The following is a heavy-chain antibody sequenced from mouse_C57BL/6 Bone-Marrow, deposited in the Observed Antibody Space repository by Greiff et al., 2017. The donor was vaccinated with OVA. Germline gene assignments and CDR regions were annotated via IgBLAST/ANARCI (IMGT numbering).Heavy chain of an antibody. CDR3: ARVYYSKVYYFDY. J-gene: IGHJ2*01. V-gene: IGHV1-50*01. CDR2: IDPSDSYT. D-gene: IGHD2-5*01. CDR1: GYTFTSYW. Sequence: VKLQESGAELVKPGASVKLSCKASGYTFTSYWMQWVKQRPGQGLEWIGEIDPSDSYTNYNQKFKGKATLTVDTSSSTAYMQLSSLTSEDSAVYYCARVYYSKVYYFDYWGQGTTLTVSS.